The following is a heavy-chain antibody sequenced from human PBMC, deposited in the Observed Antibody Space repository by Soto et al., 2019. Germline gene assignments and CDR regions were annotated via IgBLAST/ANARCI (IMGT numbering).Heavy chain of an antibody. CDR3: ARDKDGYKRYYYYGMDV. D-gene: IGHD5-12*01. CDR1: GYTFTSYY. CDR2: INPSGGST. J-gene: IGHJ6*02. Sequence: ASVKVSCKASGYTFTSYYMHWVRQAPGQGLEWMGIINPSGGSTSYAQKFQGRVTMTRDTSTSTVYMELSSLRSEDTAVYYCARDKDGYKRYYYYGMDVWGQGTTVTVSS. V-gene: IGHV1-46*01.